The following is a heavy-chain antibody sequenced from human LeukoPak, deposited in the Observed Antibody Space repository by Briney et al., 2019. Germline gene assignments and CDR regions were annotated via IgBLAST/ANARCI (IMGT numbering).Heavy chain of an antibody. CDR1: GGSFSGYY. CDR3: ARGLRG. J-gene: IGHJ4*02. CDR2: INHSGST. V-gene: IGHV4-34*01. Sequence: SETLSLTCNVSGGSFSGYYWSWIRQPPRKGLEWIGEINHSGSTNYNPSLKSRVTISVDTSKNQFSLKLSSVTAADTAVYYCARGLRGWGQGTLVTVSS. D-gene: IGHD3-10*01.